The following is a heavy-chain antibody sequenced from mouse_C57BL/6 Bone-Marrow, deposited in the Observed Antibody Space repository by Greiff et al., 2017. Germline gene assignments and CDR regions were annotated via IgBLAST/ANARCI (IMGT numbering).Heavy chain of an antibody. V-gene: IGHV3-6*01. Sequence: ESGPGLVKPSQSLSLTCSVTGYSITSGYYWNWIRQFPGNKLEWMGYISYDGSNNYNPSLKNRISITRDTSKNQFFLKLNSVTTEDTATYYCARGFITTPWYFDVWGTGTTVTVSS. CDR3: ARGFITTPWYFDV. CDR2: ISYDGSN. D-gene: IGHD1-1*01. CDR1: GYSITSGYY. J-gene: IGHJ1*03.